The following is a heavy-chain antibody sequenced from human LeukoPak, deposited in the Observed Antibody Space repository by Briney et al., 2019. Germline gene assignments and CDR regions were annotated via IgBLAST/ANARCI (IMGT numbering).Heavy chain of an antibody. CDR1: EFTFSAHW. V-gene: IGHV3-74*01. CDR3: ARENLAAAADY. Sequence: AGSLRLSCAASEFTFSAHWMHWVRQAPGKGLVWVSRIRGDGSMTNYADSVKGRFTISRDNAKNTLYLQMNSLRLEDTAVYYCARENLAAAADYWGQGTVVTVSS. D-gene: IGHD6-25*01. J-gene: IGHJ4*02. CDR2: IRGDGSMT.